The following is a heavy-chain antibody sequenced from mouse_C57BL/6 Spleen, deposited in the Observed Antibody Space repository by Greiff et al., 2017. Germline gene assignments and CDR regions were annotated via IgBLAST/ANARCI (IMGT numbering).Heavy chain of an antibody. CDR2: IYPGDGDT. CDR3: SRSGTWPAWFAY. V-gene: IGHV1-80*01. J-gene: IGHJ3*01. CDR1: GYAFSSYW. Sequence: VQLVESGAELVKPGASVKISCKASGYAFSSYWLNWVKQRPGKGLEWIGQIYPGDGDTNYNGKFKGKATLTADKSSNTAYMQLSSLTSADSAVFFCSRSGTWPAWFAYWGQGTLVTVSA.